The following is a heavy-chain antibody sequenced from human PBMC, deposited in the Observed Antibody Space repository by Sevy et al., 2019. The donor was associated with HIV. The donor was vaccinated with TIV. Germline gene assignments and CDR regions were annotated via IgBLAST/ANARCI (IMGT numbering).Heavy chain of an antibody. CDR1: GFTVSSNY. Sequence: GGSLRLSCAVSGFTVSSNYMNWVRQAPGKGLEWVSVIYTDGSTYDADSVKGRFTISRHNSENTLSLQMNSLRVEDTTVYYCARTRHYYDSSGYYQWDVFDIWGQGTMVTVSS. V-gene: IGHV3-53*04. CDR3: ARTRHYYDSSGYYQWDVFDI. D-gene: IGHD3-22*01. J-gene: IGHJ3*02. CDR2: IYTDGST.